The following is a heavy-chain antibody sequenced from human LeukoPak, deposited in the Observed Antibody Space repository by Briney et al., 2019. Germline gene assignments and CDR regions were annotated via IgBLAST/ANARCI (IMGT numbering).Heavy chain of an antibody. CDR1: GFTFDDYG. D-gene: IGHD4-17*01. CDR3: ARKYGDYLYYYYYMDV. Sequence: GGSLRLSCAASGFTFDDYGMSWVRQAPGKGLEWVSGINWNGGSTGYADSVKGRFTISRDNAKNSLYLQMNSLRAEDTAVYYCARKYGDYLYYYYYMDVWGKGTTVTISS. V-gene: IGHV3-20*04. CDR2: INWNGGST. J-gene: IGHJ6*03.